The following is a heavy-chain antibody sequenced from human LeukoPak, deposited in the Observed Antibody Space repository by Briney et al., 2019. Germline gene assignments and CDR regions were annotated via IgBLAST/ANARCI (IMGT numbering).Heavy chain of an antibody. Sequence: GASVKVSCKASGGTFSSYAISWVRQAPGQGLEWMGGIIPIFGTANYAQKFQGRVTITADESTSTAYMELSSLRSEDTAVYYCARGGIAAAQNWFDPWGQGTLVTVSS. D-gene: IGHD6-13*01. V-gene: IGHV1-69*13. J-gene: IGHJ5*02. CDR3: ARGGIAAAQNWFDP. CDR2: IIPIFGTA. CDR1: GGTFSSYA.